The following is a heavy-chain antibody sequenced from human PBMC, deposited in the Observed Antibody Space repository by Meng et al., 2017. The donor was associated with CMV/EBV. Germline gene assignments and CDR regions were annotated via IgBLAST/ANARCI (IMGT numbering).Heavy chain of an antibody. V-gene: IGHV1-2*02. D-gene: IGHD3-3*01. CDR1: GYTFTGYY. CDR3: ASKGVNYDFWCGYPQTDAFDI. J-gene: IGHJ3*02. Sequence: ASVKVSCKASGYTFTGYYMHWVRQAPGQGLEWMGWINPDSGGTKSAQKFQGRVTMTRDTSVSTAYMELSRLRSDDTAVYYCASKGVNYDFWCGYPQTDAFDIWGQGTMVTVSS. CDR2: INPDSGGT.